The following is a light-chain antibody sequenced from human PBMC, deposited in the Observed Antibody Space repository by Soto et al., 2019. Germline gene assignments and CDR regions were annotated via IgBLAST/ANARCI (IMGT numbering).Light chain of an antibody. CDR2: GAS. CDR3: QQYNNWPRT. Sequence: EIVLTQSPGTMSLSPGERVTLSCRASQTVTRSYLAWYQQKPGQAPRLLIYGASIRATGIPDRSSGSGSGTEFTLTISSLQSEDFAVYYCQQYNNWPRTFGQGTKVDIK. V-gene: IGKV3-20*01. J-gene: IGKJ1*01. CDR1: QTVTRSY.